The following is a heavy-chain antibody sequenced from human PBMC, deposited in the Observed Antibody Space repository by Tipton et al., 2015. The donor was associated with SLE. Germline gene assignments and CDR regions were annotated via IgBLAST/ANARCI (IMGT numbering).Heavy chain of an antibody. Sequence: QLVQSGAEVKKPGASVKVSCKASGYTFTSYGISWVRQAPGQGLEWMGWISAYDGNTNYAQKLQGRVTMTTDTSTSTAYMELRSRRSDDTAVYYCARSGYYYGSGSQIHYWGQGTLVTVSS. CDR2: ISAYDGNT. D-gene: IGHD3-10*01. J-gene: IGHJ4*02. V-gene: IGHV1-18*01. CDR3: ARSGYYYGSGSQIHY. CDR1: GYTFTSYG.